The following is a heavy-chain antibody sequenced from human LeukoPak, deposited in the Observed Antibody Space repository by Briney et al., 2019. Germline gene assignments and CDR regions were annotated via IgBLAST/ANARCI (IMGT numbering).Heavy chain of an antibody. J-gene: IGHJ6*03. D-gene: IGHD3-16*01. CDR3: ARGRFWGDYYYYYMDV. V-gene: IGHV1-69*04. CDR2: IIPILGIA. CDR1: GGTFSSYA. Sequence: SVKVSCKASGGTFSSYAISWVRQAPGQGLEWMGRIIPILGIANYAQKFQGRVTITADKSTSTAYMELSSLRSEDTAVYYCARGRFWGDYYYYYMDVWGKGPRSPSP.